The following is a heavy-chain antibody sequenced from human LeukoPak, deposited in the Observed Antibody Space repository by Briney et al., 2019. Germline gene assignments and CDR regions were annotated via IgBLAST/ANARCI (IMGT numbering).Heavy chain of an antibody. Sequence: GASVKVSCKASGFTFTSSAVQWVRQARGQRLEWIGWIVVGSGNTNYAQKFQERVTITRDMSTSTAYMELSSLRSEDTAVYYCAIVPRYYYYYGMDVWGQGTTVTVSS. J-gene: IGHJ6*02. CDR1: GFTFTSSA. CDR3: AIVPRYYYYYGMDV. D-gene: IGHD1-26*01. CDR2: IVVGSGNT. V-gene: IGHV1-58*01.